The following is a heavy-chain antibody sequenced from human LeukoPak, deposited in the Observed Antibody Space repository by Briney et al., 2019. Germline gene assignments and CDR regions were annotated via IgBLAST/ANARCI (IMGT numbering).Heavy chain of an antibody. V-gene: IGHV4-59*11. D-gene: IGHD5-24*01. CDR1: GGSISSHY. CDR3: ARFRDGYDYFDY. J-gene: IGHJ4*02. Sequence: SETLSLTRTVSGGSISSHYWSWIRQPPGKGLEWIGYIYYSGSTNYNPSLKSRGTISVDTSKDQFSLKLSSVTAADTAVYYCARFRDGYDYFDYWGQGTLVTVSS. CDR2: IYYSGST.